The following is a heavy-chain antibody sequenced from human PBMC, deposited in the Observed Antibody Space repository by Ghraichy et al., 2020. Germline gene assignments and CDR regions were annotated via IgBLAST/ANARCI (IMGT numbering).Heavy chain of an antibody. J-gene: IGHJ4*02. D-gene: IGHD3-22*01. CDR3: ARGGAIRYDSSGYQGDY. Sequence: ASVKVSCKASGYTFTNYDINWVRQATGQGLEWMGWMNPNNGNTGYAQKFQGRVTMTRYTSISTAYMELSSLRSEDTAVYYCARGGAIRYDSSGYQGDYWGQGTLVTVSS. CDR1: GYTFTNYD. CDR2: MNPNNGNT. V-gene: IGHV1-8*01.